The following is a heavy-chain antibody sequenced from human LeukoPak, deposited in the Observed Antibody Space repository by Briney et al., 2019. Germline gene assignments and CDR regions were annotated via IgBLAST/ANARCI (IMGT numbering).Heavy chain of an antibody. J-gene: IGHJ1*01. Sequence: GGSLRLSCAASGFTFSSYGMHWVRQAPGKGLEWVAFIRYDGSNKYYADSVKGRFTISRDNSKNTLYLQMNSLRAEDTAVYYCAKVGYGDYREFQHWGQGTLVTVSS. CDR3: AKVGYGDYREFQH. CDR1: GFTFSSYG. V-gene: IGHV3-30*02. D-gene: IGHD4-17*01. CDR2: IRYDGSNK.